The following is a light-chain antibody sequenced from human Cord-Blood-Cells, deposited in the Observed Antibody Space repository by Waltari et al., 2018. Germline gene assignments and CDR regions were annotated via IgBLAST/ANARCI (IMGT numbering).Light chain of an antibody. CDR3: QAWDSSTYV. CDR2: QAS. CDR1: KSGATY. V-gene: IGLV3-1*01. Sequence: SYELTQPPSVSVSPGQTASITGPGDKSGATYACWYQQNPGQSTVLVIYQASKRPSGIPERFSGSNSGNTATLTISGTQAMDEADYYCQAWDSSTYVFGTGTKVTVL. J-gene: IGLJ1*01.